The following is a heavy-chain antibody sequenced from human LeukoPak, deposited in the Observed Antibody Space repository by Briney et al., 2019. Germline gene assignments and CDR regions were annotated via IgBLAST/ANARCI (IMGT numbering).Heavy chain of an antibody. Sequence: GASVKVSCKASGGTFSSYAISWVRQAPGQGLEWMGGIIPIFGTTNYPQKFQDRVTITADKSTSTAYMELSSLRSEDTAVYYCARVVGLTGYSSSWYSGYYYYMDVWGKGTKVTVSS. CDR3: ARVVGLTGYSSSWYSGYYYYMDV. CDR1: GGTFSSYA. CDR2: IIPIFGTT. D-gene: IGHD6-13*01. J-gene: IGHJ6*03. V-gene: IGHV1-69*06.